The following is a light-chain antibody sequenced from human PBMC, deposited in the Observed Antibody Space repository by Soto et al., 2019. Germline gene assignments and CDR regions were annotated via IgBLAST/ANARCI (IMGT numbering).Light chain of an antibody. CDR3: LQHNSYPLT. CDR2: AAS. V-gene: IGKV1-17*01. CDR1: QGISSY. J-gene: IGKJ4*01. Sequence: IRITQAPCSLSASTGDRVTVTWRASQGISSYLGWYQQKPGQAPKRLIYAASSLQSGVPSRFSGSGSGTEFTLTISSLQPEDFATYYCLQHNSYPLTFAGGTKLDIK.